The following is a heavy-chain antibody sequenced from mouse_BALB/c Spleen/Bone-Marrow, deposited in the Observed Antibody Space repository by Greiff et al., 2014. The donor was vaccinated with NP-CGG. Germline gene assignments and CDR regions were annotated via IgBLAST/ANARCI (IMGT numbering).Heavy chain of an antibody. CDR2: ILPGNTNA. V-gene: IGHV1-9*01. CDR3: ARGWYSMDD. Sequence: VQLQQSGAEQMQPGASVKISCKATGYTFSNYWIEWVKQRPGHGLEWFGEILPGNTNANYNEKFKGRATFTADTSSNTAYMQLSSLTSEDSAVYYCARGWYSMDDWGQGTSVTVSS. J-gene: IGHJ4*01. CDR1: GYTFSNYW.